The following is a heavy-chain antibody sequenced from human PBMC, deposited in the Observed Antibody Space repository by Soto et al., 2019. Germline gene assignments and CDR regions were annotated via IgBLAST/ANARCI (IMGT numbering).Heavy chain of an antibody. CDR2: INTAGSTK. Sequence: GGSLRLSCAASGFIFSNFEMHWVRQAPGKGLEWVSYINTAGSTKYYAESVKGRFTISRDNARNSLFLQMNSLRAEDTAVYYCARAECSSPDCLTAYYSYGLDVWGQGSPVTVSS. CDR1: GFIFSNFE. D-gene: IGHD3-9*01. J-gene: IGHJ6*02. CDR3: ARAECSSPDCLTAYYSYGLDV. V-gene: IGHV3-48*03.